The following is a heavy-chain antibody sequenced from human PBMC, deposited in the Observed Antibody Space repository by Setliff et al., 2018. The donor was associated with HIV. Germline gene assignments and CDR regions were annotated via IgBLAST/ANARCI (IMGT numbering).Heavy chain of an antibody. CDR3: ASVLRYSGSGSYPFGY. V-gene: IGHV3-7*01. Sequence: GGSLRLSCAASGFTFSTDWMSWVRQAPGKGLEGVANIKQDGSEKYYVDSVKGRFTISRDNAKNSLYLQMNSLRAEDTAVYYCASVLRYSGSGSYPFGYWGQGTLVTVSS. CDR2: IKQDGSEK. D-gene: IGHD3-10*01. J-gene: IGHJ4*02. CDR1: GFTFSTDW.